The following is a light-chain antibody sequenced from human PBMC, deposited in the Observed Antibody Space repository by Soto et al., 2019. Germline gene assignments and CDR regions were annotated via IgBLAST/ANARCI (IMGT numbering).Light chain of an antibody. J-gene: IGKJ5*01. Sequence: EIVLTQSPGTLSLSPGETATLSCRASERLSSVYLAWYQQRPGQPPRLIIYGAYNRATGIPDRFSGSGSGTDFTLIINRLEPEDVAIYYCQQYGGSPRITCGQGTRLEIK. CDR1: ERLSSVY. CDR3: QQYGGSPRIT. CDR2: GAY. V-gene: IGKV3-20*01.